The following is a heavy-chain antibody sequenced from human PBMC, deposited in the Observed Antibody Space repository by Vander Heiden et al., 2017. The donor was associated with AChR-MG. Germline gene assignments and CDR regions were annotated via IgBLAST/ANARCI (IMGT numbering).Heavy chain of an antibody. J-gene: IGHJ6*03. V-gene: IGHV4-34*02. Sequence: QVQLQQWGAGLLKPSEPLSLSCAVYGGSFSTYYWSRIRQPPGQALEWIGEINRSGNTNYKSSLKSRVTISVDTSKNQFSLKLSSVTAADTAVYYCARVREVTTILYYYYMDVWGKGTTVTVSS. D-gene: IGHD5-12*01. CDR2: INRSGNT. CDR3: ARVREVTTILYYYYMDV. CDR1: GGSFSTYY.